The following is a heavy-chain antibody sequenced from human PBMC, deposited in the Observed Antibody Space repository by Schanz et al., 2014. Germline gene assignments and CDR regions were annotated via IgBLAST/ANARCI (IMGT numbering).Heavy chain of an antibody. J-gene: IGHJ4*02. D-gene: IGHD4-4*01. CDR2: IRADGRMT. CDR1: GLTLSDYW. Sequence: DVHLMESGGGLVQPGGSLRLSCAASGLTLSDYWMHWVRQAPGKGPEWISHIRADGRMTNYAASVEGRFTISRDVAKNTLYLQMFSLRAEDMGVYYCAGGKTTGLAYWGQGTQVAVSS. CDR3: AGGKTTGLAY. V-gene: IGHV3-74*02.